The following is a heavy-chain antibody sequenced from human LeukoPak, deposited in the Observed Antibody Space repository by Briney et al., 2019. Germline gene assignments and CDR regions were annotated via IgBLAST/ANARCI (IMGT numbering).Heavy chain of an antibody. Sequence: GGSLRLSCAASGFTFSSYWMHWVRQAPGKGLVWVSRIKSDGKTNYADSVKGRFTISRDSAKNTVSLQMNSLRAEDTGVYYCARAPSEIGGYYPEYLRHWGQGTLVTVSS. J-gene: IGHJ1*01. CDR3: ARAPSEIGGYYPEYLRH. V-gene: IGHV3-74*01. CDR2: IKSDGKT. CDR1: GFTFSSYW. D-gene: IGHD3-22*01.